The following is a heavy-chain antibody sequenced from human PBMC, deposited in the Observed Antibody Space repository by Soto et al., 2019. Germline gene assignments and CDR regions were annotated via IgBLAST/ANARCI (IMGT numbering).Heavy chain of an antibody. CDR1: GYTLTELS. J-gene: IGHJ3*02. CDR3: ATGLQITIFGVVHDAFDI. Sequence: QVQLVQSGAEVKKPGASVKVSCKVSGYTLTELSMHWVRQAPGKGLEWMGGFDPEDGETIYAQKFQGRVTMTEDTSTDIAYMELSSLRSEDTAVYYCATGLQITIFGVVHDAFDIWGQGTMVTVSS. V-gene: IGHV1-24*01. CDR2: FDPEDGET. D-gene: IGHD3-3*01.